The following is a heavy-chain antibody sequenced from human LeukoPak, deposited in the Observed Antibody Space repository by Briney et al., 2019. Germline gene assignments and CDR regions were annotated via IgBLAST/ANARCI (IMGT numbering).Heavy chain of an antibody. CDR1: GLTASTYS. D-gene: IGHD3-3*02. Sequence: GGSLRLSGAASGLTASTYSMNWVRPAPGKGLEWGSIIYSGGTTYYADSVKGRFTISRDTSKNTLSLQMNSLRAEDTAVYFCARVGDHFHWNLDLWGRGTLVTVSS. V-gene: IGHV3-53*01. CDR2: IYSGGTT. CDR3: ARVGDHFHWNLDL. J-gene: IGHJ2*01.